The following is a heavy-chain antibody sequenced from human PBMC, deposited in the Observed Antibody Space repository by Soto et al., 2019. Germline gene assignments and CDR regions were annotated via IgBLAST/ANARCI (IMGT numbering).Heavy chain of an antibody. CDR1: GFTCSSYS. CDR3: AKADSGWYYYYGMDI. D-gene: IGHD6-19*01. V-gene: IGHV3-21*01. J-gene: IGHJ6*02. CDR2: ISSSSTYI. Sequence: GGALRLSCAASGFTCSSYSMNWVRQAPGKGLEWVSSISSSSTYIYYADSVKGRFTIPRDNAKNSLYLQMNSLRAEDTAVYYCAKADSGWYYYYGMDIWGQGTTVT.